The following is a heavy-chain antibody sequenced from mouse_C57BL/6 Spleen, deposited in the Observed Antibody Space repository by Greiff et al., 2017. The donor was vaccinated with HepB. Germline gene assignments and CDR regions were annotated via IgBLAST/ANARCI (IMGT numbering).Heavy chain of an antibody. V-gene: IGHV5-6*01. CDR1: GFTFSSYG. D-gene: IGHD3-3*01. CDR3: ARGGAREEGYFDY. J-gene: IGHJ2*01. CDR2: ISSGGSYT. Sequence: DVHLVESGGDLVKPGGSLKLSCAASGFTFSSYGMSWVRQTPDKRLEWVATISSGGSYTYYPDSVKGRFTISRDNAKNTLYLQMSSLKSEDTAMYYCARGGAREEGYFDYWGQGTTLTVSS.